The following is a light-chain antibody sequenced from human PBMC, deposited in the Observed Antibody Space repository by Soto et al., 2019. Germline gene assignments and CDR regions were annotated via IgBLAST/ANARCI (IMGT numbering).Light chain of an antibody. CDR1: RSDVGDYKY. CDR3: CSYAGSYSYV. CDR2: DVS. Sequence: QSALTQPRSVSGSPGQSVTISCTGTRSDVGDYKYVSWYRQHPGKAPKLMIYDVSERPSGVPDRFSGSKSGNTASLTISGLQADDEADYYCCSYAGSYSYVFGTGTKVTVL. V-gene: IGLV2-11*01. J-gene: IGLJ1*01.